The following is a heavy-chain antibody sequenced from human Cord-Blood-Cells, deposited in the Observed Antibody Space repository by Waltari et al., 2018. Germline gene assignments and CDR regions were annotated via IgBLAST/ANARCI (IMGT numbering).Heavy chain of an antibody. D-gene: IGHD4-4*01. CDR2: SYPGDADT. CDR3: ARQRAVTYWYFDL. J-gene: IGHJ2*01. CDR1: GYSFTSYW. Sequence: EVQLVQSGAEVTKPGESLKISCKGSGYSFTSYWIGWVREMPGKGPCWMGISYPGDADTRYSPSFQGQVTISADKSLSTAYLQWSSLKASDTAVYYWARQRAVTYWYFDLWGRGTLVTVSS. V-gene: IGHV5-51*01.